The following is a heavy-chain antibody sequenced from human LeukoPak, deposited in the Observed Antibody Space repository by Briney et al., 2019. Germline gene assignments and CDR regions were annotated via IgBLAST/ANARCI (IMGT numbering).Heavy chain of an antibody. Sequence: SETLSLTCTVSGGSISSYYWSWIRQPPRKGLERIGYIYYSGSTNYNPSLKSRVTISVGTSKNQFSLKLSSVTAADTAVYYCARGSWELRFYYFDYWGQGTLVTVSS. CDR1: GGSISSYY. D-gene: IGHD1-26*01. CDR2: IYYSGST. V-gene: IGHV4-59*01. J-gene: IGHJ4*02. CDR3: ARGSWELRFYYFDY.